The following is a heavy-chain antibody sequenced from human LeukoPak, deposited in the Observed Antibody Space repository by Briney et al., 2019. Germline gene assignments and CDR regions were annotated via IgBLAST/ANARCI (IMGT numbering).Heavy chain of an antibody. CDR2: IYPGDSDT. CDR1: GYSFNSYW. V-gene: IGHV5-51*01. CDR3: ARHFRRLPKLRYFDWPANGPDY. Sequence: GESLKISCKGSGYSFNSYWIGWVRQMPGKGLKWMGIIYPGDSDTRYSPSFQGQVTISADKSISTAYLQWSSLKASDAAMYYCARHFRRLPKLRYFDWPANGPDYWGQGTLVTVSS. D-gene: IGHD3-9*01. J-gene: IGHJ4*02.